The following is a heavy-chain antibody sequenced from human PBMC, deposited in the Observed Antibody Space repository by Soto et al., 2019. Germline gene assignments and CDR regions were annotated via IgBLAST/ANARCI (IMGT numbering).Heavy chain of an antibody. V-gene: IGHV4-34*01. D-gene: IGHD6-19*01. CDR2: INHSGGT. Sequence: PSETLSLTCAVYGGSFSGYYWSWIRQPPGKGLEWIGEINHSGGTNYNPSLKSRVTISVDTSKNQFSLKLSSVTAADTAVYYCARSGYSSGWYRRTKFDSWGQGTLVTVSS. CDR3: ARSGYSSGWYRRTKFDS. J-gene: IGHJ4*02. CDR1: GGSFSGYY.